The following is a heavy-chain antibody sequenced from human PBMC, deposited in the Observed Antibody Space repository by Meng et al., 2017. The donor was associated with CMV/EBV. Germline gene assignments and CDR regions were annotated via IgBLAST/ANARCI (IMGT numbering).Heavy chain of an antibody. D-gene: IGHD5-18*01. V-gene: IGHV5-51*01. CDR2: IYPGDSDT. CDR1: GYSFTSYW. CDR3: ARVELNTAMSGYGMDV. J-gene: IGHJ6*02. Sequence: KVSCKGSGYSFTSYWIGWVRQMPGKGLEWMGIIYPGDSDTRYSPSFQGQVTISADKSISTAYLQWSSLKASDTAVYYCARVELNTAMSGYGMDVWGQGTTVTVSS.